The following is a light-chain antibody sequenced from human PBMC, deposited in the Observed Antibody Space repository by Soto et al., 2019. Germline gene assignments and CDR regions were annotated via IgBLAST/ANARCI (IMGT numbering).Light chain of an antibody. CDR1: QGISSY. CDR3: QQLNSYPT. J-gene: IGKJ4*01. CDR2: AAS. V-gene: IGKV1-9*01. Sequence: DIQLTQSPSFLSASVGDRVTITCRASQGISSYLAWYQQKPGNAPKLLIYAASTLQSGVPSRFSGSGSGTEFTLTISSLQPEDFATYYCQQLNSYPTFGGGTKVEIK.